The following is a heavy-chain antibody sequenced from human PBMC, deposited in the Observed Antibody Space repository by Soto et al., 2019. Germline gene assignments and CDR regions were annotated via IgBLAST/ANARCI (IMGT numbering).Heavy chain of an antibody. CDR1: GFTFSSNW. D-gene: IGHD6-13*01. J-gene: IGHJ5*02. Sequence: GGSLRLSCAGSGFTFSSNWMNWVRQAPGKGLEWVATIKPDGSERDYVESVKGRFTISRDNAKNSVHLQMNSLRAEDTAVYYCATVPWTAAASWGQGTLVTVSS. CDR2: IKPDGSER. V-gene: IGHV3-7*01. CDR3: ATVPWTAAAS.